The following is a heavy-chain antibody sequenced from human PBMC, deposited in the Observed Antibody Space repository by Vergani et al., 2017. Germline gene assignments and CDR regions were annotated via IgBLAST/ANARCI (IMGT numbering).Heavy chain of an antibody. CDR2: ISYDGSNK. Sequence: QVQLVESGGGVVQPGRSLRLSCAASGFTFSSYGMHWVRQAPGKGLEWVAVISYDGSNKYYADSVKGRFTISRDNSKNTLYLQMNSLRAEDTAVYYCAREHYSYGYRGIDYWGQGTLVTVSS. V-gene: IGHV3-30*03. CDR3: AREHYSYGYRGIDY. D-gene: IGHD5-18*01. J-gene: IGHJ4*02. CDR1: GFTFSSYG.